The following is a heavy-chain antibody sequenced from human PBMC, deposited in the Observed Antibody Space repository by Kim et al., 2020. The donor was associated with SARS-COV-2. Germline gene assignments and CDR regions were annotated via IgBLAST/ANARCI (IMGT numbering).Heavy chain of an antibody. Sequence: YRPSFQSQVTTSADKSISTAYLQWRSLKASDTAMYYCARMDGYNYPFDYWGQGTLVTVSS. J-gene: IGHJ4*02. D-gene: IGHD5-12*01. CDR3: ARMDGYNYPFDY. V-gene: IGHV5-51*01.